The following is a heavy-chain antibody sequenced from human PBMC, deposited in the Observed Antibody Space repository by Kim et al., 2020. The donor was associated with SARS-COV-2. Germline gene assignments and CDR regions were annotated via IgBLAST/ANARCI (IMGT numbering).Heavy chain of an antibody. D-gene: IGHD5-12*01. J-gene: IGHJ6*02. V-gene: IGHV4-34*01. CDR3: ARGLGAATIKYYYGMDV. Sequence: KSRVTISVDTSKNQFSLKLSSVTAADTAVYYCARGLGAATIKYYYGMDVWGQGTTVTVSS.